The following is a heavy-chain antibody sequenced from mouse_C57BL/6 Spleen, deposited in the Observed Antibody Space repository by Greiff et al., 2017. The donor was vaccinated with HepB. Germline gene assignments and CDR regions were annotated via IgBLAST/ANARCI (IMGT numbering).Heavy chain of an antibody. CDR1: GYSFTGYF. CDR2: INPYNGDT. Sequence: EVHLVESGPELVKPGDSVKISCKASGYSFTGYFMNWVMQSHGKSLEWIGCINPYNGDTFYNQKFKGKATLTVDKSSSTAHMELRSLTSEDSAVYYCARDYYYSNPAWFAYWGQGTLVTVSA. V-gene: IGHV1-20*01. CDR3: ARDYYYSNPAWFAY. J-gene: IGHJ3*01. D-gene: IGHD2-5*01.